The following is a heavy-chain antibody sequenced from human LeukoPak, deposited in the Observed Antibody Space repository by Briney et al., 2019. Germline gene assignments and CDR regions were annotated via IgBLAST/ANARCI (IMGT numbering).Heavy chain of an antibody. CDR1: GGSFSAYY. CDR3: ATDIESSGKPFDY. V-gene: IGHV4-34*01. CDR2: INHSGST. D-gene: IGHD1-26*01. Sequence: PSETLSLTCAVYGGSFSAYYWSWIRQPPGKGLEWIGEINHSGSTNYNPSLRSRVTISVDTSKNQFSLELSSVTAADTAVYYCATDIESSGKPFDYWGQGTLVTVSS. J-gene: IGHJ4*02.